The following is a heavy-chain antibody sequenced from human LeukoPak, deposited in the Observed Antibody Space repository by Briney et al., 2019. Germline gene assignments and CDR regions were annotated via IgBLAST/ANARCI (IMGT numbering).Heavy chain of an antibody. CDR2: INPNSDYT. CDR3: AVAPGDY. Sequence: ASVKVSCKASGYTFTGYSIYWVRQTPGQGLEWMGWINPNSDYTFYAQKFQGRVTLTRDTSISTVYMELTTLTSDDTALYYCAVAPGDYWGQGTLVSVSA. J-gene: IGHJ4*02. V-gene: IGHV1-2*02. CDR1: GYTFTGYS. D-gene: IGHD2-21*01.